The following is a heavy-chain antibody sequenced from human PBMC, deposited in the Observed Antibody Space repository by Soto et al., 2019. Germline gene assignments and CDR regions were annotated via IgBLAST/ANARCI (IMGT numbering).Heavy chain of an antibody. CDR3: ARDSHGGGYYYYYGMDV. D-gene: IGHD2-15*01. V-gene: IGHV3-30-3*01. Sequence: VQLVESGGGVVQPGRSLRLSCAASGFTFSSYAMHWVRQAPGKGLEWVAVISYDGSNKYYADSVKGRFTISRDNSKNTLYLQMNSLRAEDTAVYYCARDSHGGGYYYYYGMDVWGQGTTVTVSS. CDR1: GFTFSSYA. J-gene: IGHJ6*02. CDR2: ISYDGSNK.